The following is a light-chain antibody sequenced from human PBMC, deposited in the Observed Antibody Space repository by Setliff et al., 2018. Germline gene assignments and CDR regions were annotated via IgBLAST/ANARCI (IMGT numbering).Light chain of an antibody. CDR3: CSYTDSVSPLYV. V-gene: IGLV1-40*01. J-gene: IGLJ1*01. CDR2: STT. CDR1: NSIGAGYH. Sequence: QSVLTQPPSVSGAPGQRVTISCTGGNSIGAGYHVQWYHQLPGTAPKLLIYSTTNRPSGVPDRFSGSKSGPSASLAISGLQAEDEADYYCCSYTDSVSPLYVFGTGTKVTVL.